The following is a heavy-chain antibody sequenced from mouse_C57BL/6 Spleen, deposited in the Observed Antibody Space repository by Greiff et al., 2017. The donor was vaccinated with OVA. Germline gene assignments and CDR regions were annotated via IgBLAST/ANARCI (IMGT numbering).Heavy chain of an antibody. V-gene: IGHV14-1*01. J-gene: IGHJ2*01. CDR1: GFNIKDYY. CDR2: IDPEDGDT. Sequence: VQLQQSGAELVRPGASVKLSCTASGFNIKDYYMHWVKQRPEQGLEWIGRIDPEDGDTEYAPKFQGKATMTADTSSNTAYLQLSSLTSEDTAVYYCTMIYYGNSNYFDYWGQGTTLTVSS. D-gene: IGHD2-1*01. CDR3: TMIYYGNSNYFDY.